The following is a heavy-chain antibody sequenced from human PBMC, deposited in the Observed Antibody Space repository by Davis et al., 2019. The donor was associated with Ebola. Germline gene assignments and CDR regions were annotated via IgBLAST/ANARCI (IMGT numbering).Heavy chain of an antibody. CDR3: ARGRRIAVAGTDY. Sequence: ASVKVSCKASGGTFSSYAISWVRQATGQGLEWMGWMNPNSGNTGYAQKFQGRVTMTRNTSISTAYMELSSLRSEDTAVYYCARGRRIAVAGTDYWGQGTLVTVSS. D-gene: IGHD6-19*01. CDR1: GGTFSSYA. V-gene: IGHV1-8*02. J-gene: IGHJ4*02. CDR2: MNPNSGNT.